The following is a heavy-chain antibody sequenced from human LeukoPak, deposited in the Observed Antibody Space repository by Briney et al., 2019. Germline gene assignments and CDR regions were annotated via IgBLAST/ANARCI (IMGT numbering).Heavy chain of an antibody. CDR3: ARSIPYGTTWYGRSDY. CDR2: IKQDGSEK. CDR1: GFPFRSYW. D-gene: IGHD6-13*01. Sequence: GGSVRLSCAACGFPFRSYWMSWVRQAPGKGLEWVANIKQDGSEKYYVDSVKGRFTISRDNAKNSLYLQMNSLRAEDTAIYYCARSIPYGTTWYGRSDYWGQGTLVTVSS. J-gene: IGHJ4*02. V-gene: IGHV3-7*03.